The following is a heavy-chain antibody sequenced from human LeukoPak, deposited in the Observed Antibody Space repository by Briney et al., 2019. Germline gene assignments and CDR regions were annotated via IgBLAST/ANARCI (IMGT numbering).Heavy chain of an antibody. CDR1: GVTFTKSG. Sequence: GGSLRLSCAVSGVTFTKSGMHWVRRAPGKGLEWVAFISHDGSKEYYVDSVKGRFTISRDNYENKVFLRMNSLRAEDTAVYYCAKDKGNYYFDYWGQGMLVTVSS. V-gene: IGHV3-30*02. CDR3: AKDKGNYYFDY. CDR2: ISHDGSKE. J-gene: IGHJ4*02. D-gene: IGHD3-10*01.